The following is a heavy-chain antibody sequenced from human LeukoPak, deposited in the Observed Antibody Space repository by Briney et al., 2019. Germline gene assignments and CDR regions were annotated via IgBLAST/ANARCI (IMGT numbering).Heavy chain of an antibody. CDR3: ASLEIAAAGRPY. D-gene: IGHD6-13*01. Sequence: SETLSLTCAVHGGSFSGYYWSWIRQPPGKGLEWIGEINHSGSTNYNPSLKSRVTISVDTSKNQFSLKLSSVTAADTAVYYCASLEIAAAGRPYWGQGTLVTVSS. CDR2: INHSGST. J-gene: IGHJ4*02. V-gene: IGHV4-34*01. CDR1: GGSFSGYY.